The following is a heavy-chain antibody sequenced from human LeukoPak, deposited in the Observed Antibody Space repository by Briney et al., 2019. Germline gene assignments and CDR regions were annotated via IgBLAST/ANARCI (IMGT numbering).Heavy chain of an antibody. CDR2: ISAYNGNR. CDR1: GYAFSRYA. CDR3: ARDGGGDSWGYCDC. D-gene: IGHD2-21*02. Sequence: ASVKVSSNASGYAFSRYAISWVRQAPGQGLEWMGWISAYNGNRNSAQKFQGRVTMTTDTSTSTVYMELRSLRSDDTAVYYCARDGGGDSWGYCDCWGQGTLVTVSS. J-gene: IGHJ4*02. V-gene: IGHV1-18*01.